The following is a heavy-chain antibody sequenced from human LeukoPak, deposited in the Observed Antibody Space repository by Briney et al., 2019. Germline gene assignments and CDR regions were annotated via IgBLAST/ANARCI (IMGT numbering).Heavy chain of an antibody. J-gene: IGHJ5*02. CDR1: GGSISSGGYY. CDR2: IYYSGST. V-gene: IGHV4-31*03. Sequence: SQTLSLTCTDSGGSISSGGYYWSWIRQHPGKGLEWIGYIYYSGSTYYNPSLKSRVTISVDTSKNQFSLKLSSVTAADTAVYYCARYGGDSRGNWFDPWGQGTLVTVSS. D-gene: IGHD4-23*01. CDR3: ARYGGDSRGNWFDP.